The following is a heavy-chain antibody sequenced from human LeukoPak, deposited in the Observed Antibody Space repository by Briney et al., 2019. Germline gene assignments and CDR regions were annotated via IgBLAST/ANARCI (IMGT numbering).Heavy chain of an antibody. CDR3: AKVRYSSSWYDCYFDY. CDR1: GFTFSSYA. Sequence: GGSLRLSCAASGFTFSSYAMSWVRQAPGKGLEWVSAISGSGGSTYYADSVKGRFTISRDNSKNTLYLQMNSLRAEDTAVYYCAKVRYSSSWYDCYFDYWGQGTLVTVSS. D-gene: IGHD6-13*01. J-gene: IGHJ4*02. CDR2: ISGSGGST. V-gene: IGHV3-23*01.